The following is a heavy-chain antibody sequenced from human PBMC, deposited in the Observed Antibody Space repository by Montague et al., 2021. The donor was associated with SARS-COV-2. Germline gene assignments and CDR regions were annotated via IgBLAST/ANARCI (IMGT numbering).Heavy chain of an antibody. CDR1: GGSMSSSFYY. V-gene: IGHV4-61*02. CDR3: ARDPGYTSFTRWYFDL. CDR2: IYSSGST. J-gene: IGHJ2*01. D-gene: IGHD5-18*01. Sequence: TLSLTCNVSGGSMSSSFYYWNWIRQSAGKGLEWIGRIYSSGSTNSRPSLKSRVTISLDTSKNQFSLWLSSVTAADTAVYYCARDPGYTSFTRWYFDLWGPGTLVTVSS.